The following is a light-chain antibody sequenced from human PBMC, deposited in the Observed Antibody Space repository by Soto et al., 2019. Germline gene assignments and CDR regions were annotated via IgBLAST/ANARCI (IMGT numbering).Light chain of an antibody. Sequence: SYELTQPPSVSVAPGQTATIACGGNNIGTKSVNWYQQKPGQAPVLVVYDGGDRPSGIPERFSGSKSVNTATLTISRVEAGDEADYYCQVWDSDTDHPVFGGGTKLTVL. J-gene: IGLJ3*02. V-gene: IGLV3-21*02. CDR2: DGG. CDR1: NIGTKS. CDR3: QVWDSDTDHPV.